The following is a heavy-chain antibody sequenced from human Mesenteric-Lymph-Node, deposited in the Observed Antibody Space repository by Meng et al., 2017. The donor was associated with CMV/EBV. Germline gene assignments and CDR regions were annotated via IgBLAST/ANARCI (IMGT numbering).Heavy chain of an antibody. CDR3: ARPMVRGVMGSFDP. CDR1: GFTFSSYN. CDR2: ISDSSSTI. D-gene: IGHD3-10*01. V-gene: IGHV3-48*04. Sequence: ETLSLTCAASGFTFSSYNMDWVRQAPGKGLEWVSHISDSSSTIYYADSVKGRFTISRDNAKNSLYLQMNSLRAEDTAVYYCARPMVRGVMGSFDPWGQGTLVTVSS. J-gene: IGHJ5*02.